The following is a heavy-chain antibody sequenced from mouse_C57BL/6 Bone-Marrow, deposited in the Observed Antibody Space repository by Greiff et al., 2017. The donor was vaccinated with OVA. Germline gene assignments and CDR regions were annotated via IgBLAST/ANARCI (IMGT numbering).Heavy chain of an antibody. CDR2: IDPATGGT. CDR3: TRSSIYYYGSSSFDY. CDR1: GYTFTDYE. D-gene: IGHD1-1*01. J-gene: IGHJ2*01. V-gene: IGHV1-15*01. Sequence: VQLQQSGAELVRPGASVTLSCKASGYTFTDYEMHWVKPTPVPGLEWIGAIDPATGGTAYNQKFKGKAILTADKSSSTAYMELRSLTSEDSAVYYCTRSSIYYYGSSSFDYWGQGTTLTVSS.